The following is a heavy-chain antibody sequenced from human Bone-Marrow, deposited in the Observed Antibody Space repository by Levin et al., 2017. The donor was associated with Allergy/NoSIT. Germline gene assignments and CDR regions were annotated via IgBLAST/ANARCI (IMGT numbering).Heavy chain of an antibody. V-gene: IGHV4-30-4*01. Sequence: SETLSLTCTVSGGSISSGDYYWSWIRQPPGKGLEWIGYIYYSGSTYYNPSLKSRVTISVDTSKNQFSLKLSSVTAADTAVYYCARESITIFGVDNWFDPWGQGTLVTVSS. CDR1: GGSISSGDYY. D-gene: IGHD3-3*01. J-gene: IGHJ5*02. CDR3: ARESITIFGVDNWFDP. CDR2: IYYSGST.